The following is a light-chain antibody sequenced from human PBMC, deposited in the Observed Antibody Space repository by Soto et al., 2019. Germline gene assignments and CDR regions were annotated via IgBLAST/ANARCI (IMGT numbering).Light chain of an antibody. J-gene: IGLJ2*01. Sequence: NFMLTQPHSVSESPGKTVTISCTRRSGSIASNYVQWYQQRPGSAPTTVIYDDNQRPSGVPDRFSGSIDSSSNSASLTISGLKTEDEADYFCQSYDSSNVVFGGGTKVTVL. CDR3: QSYDSSNVV. CDR2: DDN. V-gene: IGLV6-57*04. CDR1: SGSIASNY.